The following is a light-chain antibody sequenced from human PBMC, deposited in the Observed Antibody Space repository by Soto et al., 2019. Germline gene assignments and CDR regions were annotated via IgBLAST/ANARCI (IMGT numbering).Light chain of an antibody. J-gene: IGKJ5*01. CDR3: QQRSNWPPS. V-gene: IGKV3-11*01. CDR2: DVF. Sequence: EIVLSQSPATLSLSPGERATLSCRASQSVSSYLAWYQQKPGQAPRLLIYDVFNRATGIPARFSGSGSGTDFTLTINSLEPEDFAVYYCQQRSNWPPSFGQGTRLEIK. CDR1: QSVSSY.